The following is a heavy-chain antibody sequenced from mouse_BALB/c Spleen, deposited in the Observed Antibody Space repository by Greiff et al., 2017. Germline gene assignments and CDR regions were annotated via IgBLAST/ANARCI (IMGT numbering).Heavy chain of an antibody. Sequence: EVMLVESGGGLVKPGGSLKLSCAASGFTFRSYAMSWVRQTPEKRLEWVASISSGGSTYYPDSVKGRFTISRDNARNILYLQMSSLRSEDTAMYYCARGDYDYDGGYAMDYWGQGTSVTVSS. CDR2: ISSGGST. CDR1: GFTFRSYA. V-gene: IGHV5-6-5*01. D-gene: IGHD2-4*01. CDR3: ARGDYDYDGGYAMDY. J-gene: IGHJ4*01.